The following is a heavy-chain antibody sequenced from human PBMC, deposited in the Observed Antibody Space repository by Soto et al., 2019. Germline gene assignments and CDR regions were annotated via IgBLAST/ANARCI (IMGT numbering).Heavy chain of an antibody. J-gene: IGHJ4*02. D-gene: IGHD1-26*01. CDR1: GFTFSIYA. CDR2: ISGSGGST. CDR3: AKVSPRIVGAKGEFDY. Sequence: GGSLRLSCAASGFTFSIYAMSWVRHAPGKGLEWVSAISGSGGSTYYADSVKGRFTISRDNSKNTLYLQMNSLRAEDTAVYYCAKVSPRIVGAKGEFDYWGQGTLVTVSS. V-gene: IGHV3-23*01.